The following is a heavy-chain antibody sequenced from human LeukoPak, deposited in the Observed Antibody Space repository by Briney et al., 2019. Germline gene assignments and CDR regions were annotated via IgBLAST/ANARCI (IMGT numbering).Heavy chain of an antibody. CDR3: ARLLIEQQLVFHYYFDY. CDR1: GFTFSSYA. V-gene: IGHV4-39*01. D-gene: IGHD6-13*01. J-gene: IGHJ4*02. CDR2: IYYSGST. Sequence: AGGSLRLSCAASGFTFSSYAMSWIRQPPGKGLEWIGSIYYSGSTYYNPSLKSRVTISVDTSKNQFSLKLSSVTAADTAVYYCARLLIEQQLVFHYYFDYWGQGTLVTVSS.